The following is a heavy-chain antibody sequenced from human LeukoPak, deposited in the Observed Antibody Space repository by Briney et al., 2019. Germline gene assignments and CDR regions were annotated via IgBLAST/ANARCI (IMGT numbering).Heavy chain of an antibody. J-gene: IGHJ4*02. V-gene: IGHV3-7*01. CDR2: IKEDGSEK. CDR1: GFTFSSYW. D-gene: IGHD3-3*01. CDR3: ARDYPTGDTIFGVLIMDRFDY. Sequence: GGSLRLSCAASGFTFSSYWMSWVRQAPGKGLEGVADIKEDGSEKFYVDSVRGRFTISRDNDKNTLYLQLNSLRAEDTAVYYCARDYPTGDTIFGVLIMDRFDYWGQGTLVTVSS.